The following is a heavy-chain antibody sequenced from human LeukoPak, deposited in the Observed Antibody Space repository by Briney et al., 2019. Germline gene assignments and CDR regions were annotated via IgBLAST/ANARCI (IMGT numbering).Heavy chain of an antibody. D-gene: IGHD3-16*01. CDR2: ISYSGST. CDR3: ARGGAIDY. J-gene: IGHJ4*02. Sequence: SETLSLTCTVSGASISSYYWSWIRQPPGKGLEWIGYISYSGSTNYNPSLKSRVTISVDTSKNQFSLKLSSVTAADTAVYYCARGGAIDYWGQGTLVTVSS. CDR1: GASISSYY. V-gene: IGHV4-59*12.